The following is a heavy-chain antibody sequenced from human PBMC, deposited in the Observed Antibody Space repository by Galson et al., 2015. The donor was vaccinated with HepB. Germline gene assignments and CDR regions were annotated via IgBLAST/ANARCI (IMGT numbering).Heavy chain of an antibody. Sequence: SLRLSCAASGFTFSSYGMHWVRQAPGKGLEWVAVIWYDGSNKYYADSVKGRFTISRDNSKNTLYLQMNSLRAEDTAVYYCARDGGASIVGWNYYYGMDVWGQGTTVTVSS. D-gene: IGHD3-22*01. CDR3: ARDGGASIVGWNYYYGMDV. CDR2: IWYDGSNK. CDR1: GFTFSSYG. J-gene: IGHJ6*02. V-gene: IGHV3-33*01.